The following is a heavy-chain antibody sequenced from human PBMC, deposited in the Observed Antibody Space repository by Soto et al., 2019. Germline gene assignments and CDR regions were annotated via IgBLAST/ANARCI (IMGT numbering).Heavy chain of an antibody. CDR1: GFSFGAYT. J-gene: IGHJ3*02. CDR2: ISYDGNSE. D-gene: IGHD1-26*01. V-gene: IGHV3-30-3*01. Sequence: QVQLVESGGGVVQPGMSLRLSCAASGFSFGAYTMHWVRQPPGKGLEWVAAISYDGNSEEYTDPVKGRFTASRDNFKNTVSLQMNCLKSEDTAVYYCARDGYSGRSDGFDIWGQGTRVTVSS. CDR3: ARDGYSGRSDGFDI.